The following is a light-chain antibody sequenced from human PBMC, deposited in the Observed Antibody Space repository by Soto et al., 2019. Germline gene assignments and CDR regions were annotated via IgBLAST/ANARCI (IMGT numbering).Light chain of an antibody. Sequence: IQMTRCPSSLSASVGDRVTITCQASQNINNYLNWYQQKPGRAPKLLIYDASNLEAGVPSRFRGSGSGTDFTFTISRLQTEDIATYYCQQYENLPTFGQGTRLEIK. CDR2: DAS. J-gene: IGKJ5*01. V-gene: IGKV1-33*01. CDR3: QQYENLPT. CDR1: QNINNY.